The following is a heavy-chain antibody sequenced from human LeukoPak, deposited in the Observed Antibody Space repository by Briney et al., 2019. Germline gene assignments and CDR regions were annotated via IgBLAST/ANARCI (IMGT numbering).Heavy chain of an antibody. J-gene: IGHJ4*02. D-gene: IGHD3-10*01. CDR2: IIPIFGTA. Sequence: ASETVSCKASGGTFTSYAISWVRQVPGHPLEWMGGIIPIFGTANYAQKFQGRVRITTDESTSTTYMALSSMKSEYTAVYYCARKSLEWFGELSKAPPDMNYDFWGQGNLVTVSS. CDR3: ARKSLEWFGELSKAPPDMNYDF. CDR1: GGTFTSYA. V-gene: IGHV1-69*05.